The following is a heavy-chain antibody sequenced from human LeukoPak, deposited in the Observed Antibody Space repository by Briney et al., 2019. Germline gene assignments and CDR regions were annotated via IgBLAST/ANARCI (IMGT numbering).Heavy chain of an antibody. J-gene: IGHJ4*02. CDR2: IWYDGSDK. Sequence: GGSLRLSCAASGFTFTNYAIHWVRQAPGKGLEWVAVIWYDGSDKYHADSVKGRFTISRDNSKNTLYLQMNSLRVEDTAVYYCARPVVLGAYLRGAYYFDSWGQGTLVTVSS. V-gene: IGHV3-33*08. CDR3: ARPVVLGAYLRGAYYFDS. D-gene: IGHD3-16*01. CDR1: GFTFTNYA.